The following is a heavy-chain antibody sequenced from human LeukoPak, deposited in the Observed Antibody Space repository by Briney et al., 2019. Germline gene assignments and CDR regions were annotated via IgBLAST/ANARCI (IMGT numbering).Heavy chain of an antibody. CDR2: IYHSGST. Sequence: PSETLSLTCAVSGGSISSSNWWSWVRQPPGQGLEWIGEIYHSGSTNYNPSLKSRVTISVDKSKNQFSLQLNSVTPEDTAVYYCARDVPHYDILTGDYYYYGMDVWGQGTTVTVSS. J-gene: IGHJ6*02. CDR1: GGSISSSNW. CDR3: ARDVPHYDILTGDYYYYGMDV. D-gene: IGHD3-9*01. V-gene: IGHV4-4*02.